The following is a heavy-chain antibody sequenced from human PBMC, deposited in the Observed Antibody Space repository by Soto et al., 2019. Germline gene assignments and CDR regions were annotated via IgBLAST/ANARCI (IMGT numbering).Heavy chain of an antibody. J-gene: IGHJ4*02. CDR2: IRSKANSYAT. D-gene: IGHD1-26*01. V-gene: IGHV3-73*02. Sequence: EVQLVESGGGLVQPGGSLKLSCAASGYTFSDSAMHWVRQASGKGLEWVGRIRSKANSYATVYAASVKGRFTISRDDSKNTAYLQMNSLKTKDTAVYYCARLWSEREPNFDSWGQGTLVSVSS. CDR3: ARLWSEREPNFDS. CDR1: GYTFSDSA.